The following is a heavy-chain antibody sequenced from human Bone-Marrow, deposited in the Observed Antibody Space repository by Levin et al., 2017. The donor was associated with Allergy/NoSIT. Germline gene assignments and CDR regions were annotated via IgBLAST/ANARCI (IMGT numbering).Heavy chain of an antibody. CDR1: GFTFRHYT. CDR3: ARDPARGYYDSSGYSGDH. CDR2: ITSSGDST. Sequence: GGSLRLSCAASGFTFRHYTMNWVRQAPGKGLEWVSCITSSGDSTYYADSVKGRFTISRDNTKNSLYLQLNRLRDEDTAMYYCARDPARGYYDSSGYSGDHWGQGTLVTVSS. D-gene: IGHD3-22*01. V-gene: IGHV3-48*02. J-gene: IGHJ4*02.